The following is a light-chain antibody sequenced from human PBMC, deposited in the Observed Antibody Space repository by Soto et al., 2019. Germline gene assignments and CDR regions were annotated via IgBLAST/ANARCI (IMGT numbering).Light chain of an antibody. CDR3: QQYNNWPPLT. CDR2: GAS. V-gene: IGKV3-15*01. CDR1: QSVSSN. J-gene: IGKJ4*01. Sequence: EIVMTQSPATLSVSPGERATLSCRASQSVSSNLAWYQQKPGQAPRLLIYGASTRATGIPARFSGSASGTEFTLTISSLQSEDFAGYYCQQYNNWPPLTFGGGTKVAIK.